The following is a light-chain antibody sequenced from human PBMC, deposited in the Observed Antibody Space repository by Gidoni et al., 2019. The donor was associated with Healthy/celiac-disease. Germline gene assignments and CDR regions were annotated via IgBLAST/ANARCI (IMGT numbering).Light chain of an antibody. V-gene: IGKV1-5*03. Sequence: DIQMTQYPSTLSASVGDRVTITCRASQSISSWLAWYQQKPGKAPKLLIYKASSLESGVTSRFSGSGSGTEFTLTISSLQPDDFATYYCQQYNSYLVTFGQGTKVEIK. CDR2: KAS. CDR1: QSISSW. J-gene: IGKJ1*01. CDR3: QQYNSYLVT.